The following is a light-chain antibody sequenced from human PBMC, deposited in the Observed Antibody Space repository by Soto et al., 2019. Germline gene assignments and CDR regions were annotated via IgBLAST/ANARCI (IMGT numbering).Light chain of an antibody. J-gene: IGKJ4*01. CDR2: DAS. CDR1: QSVRTY. Sequence: ENALPQSPATLYWSPGARAPVSCRASQSVRTYLSYVAWYQQRPGQAPRLLIYDASNRATGIPARFSGSGSGTDFTLTISSLEPEDFALYYCQQHINWPLTFGGGTKVDIK. V-gene: IGKV3-11*01. CDR3: QQHINWPLT.